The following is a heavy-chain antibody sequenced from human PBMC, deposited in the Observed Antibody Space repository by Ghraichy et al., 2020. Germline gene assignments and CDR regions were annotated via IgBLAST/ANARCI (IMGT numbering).Heavy chain of an antibody. V-gene: IGHV4-59*01. CDR1: GDSISSYY. CDR2: IYSGGST. Sequence: SETLSLTCTVSGDSISSYYWSWIRQPPGKGLEWIGYIYSGGSTKYNPSLKSRVTISVDTSKNHFSLKVSFVTAADTAIYYCARDAGRDNGDYVGWFDPWGQGTLVTVSS. J-gene: IGHJ5*02. D-gene: IGHD4-17*01. CDR3: ARDAGRDNGDYVGWFDP.